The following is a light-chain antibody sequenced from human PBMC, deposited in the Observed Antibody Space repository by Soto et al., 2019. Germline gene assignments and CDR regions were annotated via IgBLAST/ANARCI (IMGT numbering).Light chain of an antibody. J-gene: IGLJ3*02. Sequence: QSALAQPPSASGTPGQKITTSCSGSTSDIGSNTVNWYQQVPGTAPKLLIYANNQRPSGVPDRFSGSKSGTSASLAISGLQSEDEADYYCEAWDDSLNGPVFGGGTKVTVL. CDR3: EAWDDSLNGPV. CDR1: TSDIGSNT. V-gene: IGLV1-44*01. CDR2: ANN.